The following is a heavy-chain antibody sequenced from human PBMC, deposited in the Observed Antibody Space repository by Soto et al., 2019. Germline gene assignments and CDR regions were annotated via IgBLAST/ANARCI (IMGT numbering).Heavy chain of an antibody. Sequence: QVQLVQSGAEVKKPGSSVKVSCKASGGTFSSYAISWVRQAPGQGLEWMGGIIPIVGTANYAQKFQGRVTITADESTSAAYMELSSLRSEDTAVYYWARDSYVPRRIELIAAAARWFDPWGQGTLVTVSS. V-gene: IGHV1-69*01. CDR2: IIPIVGTA. D-gene: IGHD6-13*01. CDR3: ARDSYVPRRIELIAAAARWFDP. CDR1: GGTFSSYA. J-gene: IGHJ5*02.